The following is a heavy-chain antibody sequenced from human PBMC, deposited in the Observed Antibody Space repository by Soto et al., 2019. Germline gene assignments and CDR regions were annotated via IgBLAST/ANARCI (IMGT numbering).Heavy chain of an antibody. Sequence: QVHLVESGGGVVQPGRSLRLSCAGSGVTFRGYAVHWVRQTPGKGLEWVTVISDDGSKTYYADSVKGRFSVSRDDSTNMVFLQMSSLRSEDTAVYHCARAYQLTYYFDDWDPGTPVTVSS. V-gene: IGHV3-30*14. J-gene: IGHJ4*02. CDR2: ISDDGSKT. D-gene: IGHD3-9*01. CDR3: ARAYQLTYYFDD. CDR1: GVTFRGYA.